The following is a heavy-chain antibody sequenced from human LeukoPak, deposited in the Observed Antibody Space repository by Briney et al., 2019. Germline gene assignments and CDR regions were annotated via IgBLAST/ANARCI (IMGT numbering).Heavy chain of an antibody. CDR2: ISWNSGSI. D-gene: IGHD6-13*01. Sequence: GGSLRLSCAASGFTFSSYNMNWVRQAPGKGLEWVSSISWNSGSIGYADSVKGRFTISRDNAKKSLYLQMNSLRPEDTAFYYCAKDTGYSSSWYQDQYFDYWGQGTLVTISS. CDR1: GFTFSSYN. CDR3: AKDTGYSSSWYQDQYFDY. J-gene: IGHJ4*02. V-gene: IGHV3-9*01.